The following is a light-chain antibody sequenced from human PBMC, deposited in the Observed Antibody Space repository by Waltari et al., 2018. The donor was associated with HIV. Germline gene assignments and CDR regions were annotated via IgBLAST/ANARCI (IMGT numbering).Light chain of an antibody. CDR1: QSLLHSHGHNY. V-gene: IGKV2-28*01. CDR3: MQAPQTPPFT. CDR2: LGS. J-gene: IGKJ3*01. Sequence: IVTTQSPPSLSVTPGVPASISCSSSQSLLHSHGHNYLDWYLQNPGQTPQLLIYLGSHRASGVPDRFRGSGSGTDFTLTISSVEAEDVGVYYCMQAPQTPPFTFGPGTKVDLK.